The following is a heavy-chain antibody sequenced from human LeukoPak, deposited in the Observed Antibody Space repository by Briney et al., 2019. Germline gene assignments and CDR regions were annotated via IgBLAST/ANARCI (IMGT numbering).Heavy chain of an antibody. V-gene: IGHV3-7*01. CDR2: IKQDGSEK. CDR1: GFTFSSYW. J-gene: IGHJ4*02. Sequence: GGSLRLSCAASGFTFSSYWMSWVRQAPGKGLEWVANIKQDGSEKYYVDSVKGRFTISRDNAKNSLYLQMNSLRAEDTAVYYCARTPYYYGSGSYYNEYFDYWGQGTLVTVSS. D-gene: IGHD3-10*01. CDR3: ARTPYYYGSGSYYNEYFDY.